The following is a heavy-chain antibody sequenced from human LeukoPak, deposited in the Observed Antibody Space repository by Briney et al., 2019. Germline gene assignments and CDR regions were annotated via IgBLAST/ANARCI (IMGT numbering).Heavy chain of an antibody. J-gene: IGHJ3*02. CDR3: ARVQRGNDAFDI. CDR2: IYYSGST. CDR1: GGSISSYY. Sequence: SETLSLTCTVSGGSISSYYWSWIRQPPGKGREGIGYIYYSGSTNYNPSLKSRVTISVDTSKNQFSLKLSSVTAADTAVYYCARVQRGNDAFDIWGQGTMVTVSS. V-gene: IGHV4-59*01. D-gene: IGHD7-27*01.